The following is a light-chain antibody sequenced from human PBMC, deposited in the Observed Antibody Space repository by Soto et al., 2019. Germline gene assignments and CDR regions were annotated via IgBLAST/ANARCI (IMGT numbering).Light chain of an antibody. V-gene: IGLV3-21*01. Sequence: SYELTQPPSVSVAPGKTARITCGGNNIGSKSVHWYQQKPGQAPVLVMYYYLDRPSGIPERFSGSNSGNTATLPISRVEAGDGDDYYCQVWDSSSDHVVFGGGTKLTVL. CDR3: QVWDSSSDHVV. CDR1: NIGSKS. CDR2: YYL. J-gene: IGLJ2*01.